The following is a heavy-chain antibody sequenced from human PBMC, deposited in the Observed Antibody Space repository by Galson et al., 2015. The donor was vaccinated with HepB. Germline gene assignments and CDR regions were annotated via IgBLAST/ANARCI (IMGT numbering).Heavy chain of an antibody. V-gene: IGHV3-30-3*01. CDR1: GFTFNTYL. J-gene: IGHJ5*01. CDR2: ISYDGTNT. Sequence: SLRLSCAASGFTFNTYLMHWVRQAPGKGLEWVAVISYDGTNTYYADSAKGRFTISRDNSKNTLYLQMNILKVEDTALYYCTKGVVVVSASPSPFHSWGQGTLVTVSS. D-gene: IGHD2-15*01. CDR3: TKGVVVVSASPSPFHS.